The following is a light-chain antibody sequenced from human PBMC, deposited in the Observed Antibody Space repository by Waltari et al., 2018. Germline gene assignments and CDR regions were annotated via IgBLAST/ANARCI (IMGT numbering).Light chain of an antibody. CDR3: MQSLRALWT. V-gene: IGKV2-28*01. CDR1: QSLLHSNGSNY. J-gene: IGKJ1*01. Sequence: DIVVTQSPLSLPVTPGEPASISCRSSQSLLHSNGSNYLDWYLQKPGQSPQLLIYLGYNPASGVPDRFSGSGSGTDVTLKISRGEAEDVGVYYCMQSLRALWTFGQGTKVEIK. CDR2: LGY.